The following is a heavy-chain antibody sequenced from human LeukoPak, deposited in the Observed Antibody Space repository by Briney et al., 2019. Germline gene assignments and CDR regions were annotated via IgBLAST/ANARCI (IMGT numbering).Heavy chain of an antibody. V-gene: IGHV1-2*02. CDR3: ARQPSFDAIDI. Sequence: GASVRVSCKASGYTFTSYYLHWVRQAPGQGPEWMGWINPNSGGPNYAQEFQGRVTMTRDTSISTAYMELSRLRSDDTAVYYCARQPSFDAIDIWGQGTMVTVYS. D-gene: IGHD2-2*01. CDR2: INPNSGGP. J-gene: IGHJ3*02. CDR1: GYTFTSYY.